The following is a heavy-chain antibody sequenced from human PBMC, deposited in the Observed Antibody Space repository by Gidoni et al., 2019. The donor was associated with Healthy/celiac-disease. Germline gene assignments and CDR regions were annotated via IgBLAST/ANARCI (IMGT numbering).Heavy chain of an antibody. CDR1: GFSLSTRGMC. V-gene: IGHV2-70*01. CDR3: ARASIEEAGTNLVDNWFDP. Sequence: QVTLRESGTALVTPTHTLTLTCTFSGFSLSTRGMCVSWIRQPPGKALECLALIDWDDDKYYSTSLKTRLTISKDTSKNQVVLTMTNMDPVDTATYYCARASIEEAGTNLVDNWFDPWGQGTLVTVSS. D-gene: IGHD1-7*01. CDR2: IDWDDDK. J-gene: IGHJ5*02.